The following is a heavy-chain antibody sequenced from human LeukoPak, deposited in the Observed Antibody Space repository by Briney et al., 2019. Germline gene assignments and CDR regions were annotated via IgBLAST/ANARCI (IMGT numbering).Heavy chain of an antibody. J-gene: IGHJ4*02. CDR1: AFTFSSYG. CDR2: ISYDGSNK. D-gene: IGHD6-13*01. V-gene: IGHV3-30*03. Sequence: GGSLRLSCAASAFTFSSYGMHWVRQAPGKGLEWVAVISYDGSNKYYADSVKGRFTISRDNSKNTLYLQMNSLRAEDTAVYYCARDLRESGTDYWGQGTLVTVSS. CDR3: ARDLRESGTDY.